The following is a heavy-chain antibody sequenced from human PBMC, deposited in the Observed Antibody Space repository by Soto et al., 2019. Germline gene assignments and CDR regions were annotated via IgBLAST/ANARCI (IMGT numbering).Heavy chain of an antibody. V-gene: IGHV4-59*01. CDR3: AIRYSGGFDY. CDR1: GGSISSYY. J-gene: IGHJ4*02. CDR2: IYYSGST. D-gene: IGHD6-19*01. Sequence: SETLSLTCTVSGGSISSYYWSWIRQPPGKGLEWIGYIYYSGSTNYNPSLKSRVTISVDTSKNQFSLKLSSVTAADTAVYYCAIRYSGGFDYWGQGTLVTVSS.